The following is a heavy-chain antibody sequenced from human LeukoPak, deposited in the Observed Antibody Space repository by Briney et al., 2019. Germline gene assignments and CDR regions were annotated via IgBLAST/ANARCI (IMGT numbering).Heavy chain of an antibody. CDR3: ARSGSSGWYVGSFDY. D-gene: IGHD6-19*01. V-gene: IGHV1-18*01. CDR1: GYTFTSNG. Sequence: ASVKVSRKASGYTFTSNGISWVRQAPGQGLEWMGWISAYNGNTNYAQKLQGRVTMTTDTSTSTAYMEVRSLTSDDTAVYYCARSGSSGWYVGSFDYWGQGTLVTVSS. J-gene: IGHJ4*02. CDR2: ISAYNGNT.